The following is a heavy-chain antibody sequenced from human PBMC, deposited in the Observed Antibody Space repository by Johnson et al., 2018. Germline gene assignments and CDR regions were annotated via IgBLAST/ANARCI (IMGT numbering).Heavy chain of an antibody. CDR3: ARTTTHYCSGGSCYPVPHYDYYGMDV. D-gene: IGHD2-15*01. CDR1: GGTFSSYA. CDR2: IIPIFGTA. V-gene: IGHV1-69*01. Sequence: QVQLVESGAEVTQPGSSVKVSCKASGGTFSSYAISWVRQAPGPGLEWMGGIIPIFGTANYAQKFQGRVKSTADESPRTAYMELSSLGSEVTAGYCCARTTTHYCSGGSCYPVPHYDYYGMDVWGQGTTVTVSS. J-gene: IGHJ6*02.